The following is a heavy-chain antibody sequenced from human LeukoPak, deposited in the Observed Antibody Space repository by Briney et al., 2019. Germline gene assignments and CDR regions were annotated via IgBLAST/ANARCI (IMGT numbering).Heavy chain of an antibody. CDR2: ISYDGSNK. V-gene: IGHV3-30*18. Sequence: GGSLRLSCAASGFTFSSYGMHWVRQAPGKGLEWVAVISYDGSNKYYADSVKGRFTISRDNSKNTLYLQMNSLRAEDTAVYYCAKDRYGGNSFFDYWGQGTLVTVSS. CDR3: AKDRYGGNSFFDY. CDR1: GFTFSSYG. J-gene: IGHJ4*02. D-gene: IGHD4-23*01.